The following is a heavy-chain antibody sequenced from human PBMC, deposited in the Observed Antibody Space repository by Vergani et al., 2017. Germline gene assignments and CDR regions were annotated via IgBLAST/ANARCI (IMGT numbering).Heavy chain of an antibody. D-gene: IGHD2/OR15-2a*01. J-gene: IGHJ4*02. V-gene: IGHV1-2*02. CDR1: GYTFSDYY. Sequence: QVLLVQSGAEVQKPGASVRVSCKASGYTFSDYYMHWVRQAPAQGLEWMGWINPKSGGTILEQKFQGRLTLTRDTSISTAYMELSRLTSDDTAVYYCARDMGCSGTTCYLPLDYWGQGTLVNVSS. CDR2: INPKSGGT. CDR3: ARDMGCSGTTCYLPLDY.